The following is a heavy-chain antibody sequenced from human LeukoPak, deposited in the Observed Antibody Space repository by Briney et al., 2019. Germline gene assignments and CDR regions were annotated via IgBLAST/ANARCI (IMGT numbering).Heavy chain of an antibody. CDR1: GYTFTSYG. CDR2: IATYNGET. D-gene: IGHD4-11*01. Sequence: GASVKVSCKASGYTFTSYGISWVRQAPGQGLEWMGCIATYNGETNYAQKFQDTVTMTTDPSTSTAYMELRSLRSDDTAVYYCARAGSNSNYPSEIRFDPWGQGTLVTVSS. CDR3: ARAGSNSNYPSEIRFDP. V-gene: IGHV1-18*01. J-gene: IGHJ5*02.